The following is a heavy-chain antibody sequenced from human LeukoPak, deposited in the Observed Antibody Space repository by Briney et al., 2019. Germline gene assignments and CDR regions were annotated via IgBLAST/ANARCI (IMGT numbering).Heavy chain of an antibody. J-gene: IGHJ4*02. CDR2: IFYSGST. D-gene: IGHD1-26*01. V-gene: IGHV4-59*08. CDR3: ARQPYMSGAYYFDY. CDR1: GGSMSSCY. Sequence: SETLSLTCTVSGGSMSSCYWSWIRQPPGKGLEWVGYIFYSGSTNYNPSLKSRVTLSVDTSKNQFSLKLGSVTAADTAVYYCARQPYMSGAYYFDYWGQGTLVTVSS.